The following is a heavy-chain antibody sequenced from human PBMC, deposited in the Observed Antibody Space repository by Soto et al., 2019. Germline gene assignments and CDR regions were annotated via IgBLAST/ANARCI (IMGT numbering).Heavy chain of an antibody. CDR2: MNPNSGNT. J-gene: IGHJ4*02. CDR1: GYTFTSYD. V-gene: IGHV1-8*01. CDR3: TRDPFFGAFDY. D-gene: IGHD3-10*01. Sequence: ASVKVSCKASGYTFTSYDINWVRQATGQGLEWMGWMNPNSGNTGYAQKFQGRVTMTRNTSISTAYMELSSLRPEDTAVFYCTRDPFFGAFDYWGQGALVTVSS.